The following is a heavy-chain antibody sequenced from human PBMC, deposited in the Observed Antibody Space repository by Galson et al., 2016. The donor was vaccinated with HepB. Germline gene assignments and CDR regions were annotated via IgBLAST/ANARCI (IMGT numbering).Heavy chain of an antibody. V-gene: IGHV3-30*18. D-gene: IGHD4-17*01. CDR1: GFTFSSFA. CDR3: AKASTVTTDYFDY. Sequence: SLRLSCAASGFTFSSFAMHWVRQAPGKGLEWVAVISYTGTDQFYADSMTGRFTISRDNSKNTLYLQVNSLRPEDTAVYYCAKASTVTTDYFDYWGQGTLVTVSS. CDR2: ISYTGTDQ. J-gene: IGHJ4*02.